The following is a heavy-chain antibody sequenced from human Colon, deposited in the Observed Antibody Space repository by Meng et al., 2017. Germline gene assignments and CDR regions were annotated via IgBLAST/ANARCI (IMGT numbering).Heavy chain of an antibody. CDR3: VRDCCTDIGPIDS. V-gene: IGHV3-23*01. J-gene: IGHJ4*02. CDR2: ISNGVENK. CDR1: GFTLANYG. Sequence: GESLKISCRTSGFTLANYGMGRSRQAPGKGPEWVATISNGVENKHYADSVMGRFTVSRDNSKNTVYLQLASLTAEDTAVYYCVRDCCTDIGPIDSWGQGTVVTVSS. D-gene: IGHD2-8*02.